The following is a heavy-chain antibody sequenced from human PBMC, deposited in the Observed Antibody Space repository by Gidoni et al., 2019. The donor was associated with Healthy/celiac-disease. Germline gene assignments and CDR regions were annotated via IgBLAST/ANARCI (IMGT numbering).Heavy chain of an antibody. CDR3: AAIVGATSGDY. Sequence: QMQLVQSGPEVKKPGTSVKVSCKASGFTFTSSAVQWVRQARGQRLEWIGWIVVGSGNTNYAQKFQERVTITRDMSTSTAYMELSSLRSEDTAVYYCAAIVGATSGDYWGQGTLVTVSS. J-gene: IGHJ4*02. D-gene: IGHD1-26*01. CDR2: IVVGSGNT. V-gene: IGHV1-58*01. CDR1: GFTFTSSA.